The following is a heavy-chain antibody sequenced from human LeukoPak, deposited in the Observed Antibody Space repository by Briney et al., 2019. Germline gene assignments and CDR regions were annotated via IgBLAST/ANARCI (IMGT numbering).Heavy chain of an antibody. CDR3: ARDRTSFPDYGGNSEADAFDI. CDR1: GDSSRHHY. D-gene: IGHD4-23*01. CDR2: VFYSGAS. J-gene: IGHJ3*02. Sequence: SQTLSLTCTVSGDSSRHHYWRWIRQPPGKGREWSGYVFYSGASDYNPYLESRVTMSIDTSKNQFSLHLTAVTAADTAMYYCARDRTSFPDYGGNSEADAFDIGGQETRVTVSS. V-gene: IGHV4-59*11.